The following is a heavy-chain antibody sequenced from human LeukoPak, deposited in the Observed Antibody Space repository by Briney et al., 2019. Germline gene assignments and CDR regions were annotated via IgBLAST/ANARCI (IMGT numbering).Heavy chain of an antibody. D-gene: IGHD1-1*01. CDR3: ARGPPRGKYYYMDV. V-gene: IGHV3-13*01. J-gene: IGHJ6*03. CDR1: GFTFSSFD. CDR2: IGTASDT. Sequence: GGSLRLSCAASGFTFSSFDMHWVRPPTGQGLEWVSTIGTASDTYYPGSVEGRFTLPRDNAKNSLYLQMNSLTAGDTAVYYCARGPPRGKYYYMDVWGKGTTVTVSS.